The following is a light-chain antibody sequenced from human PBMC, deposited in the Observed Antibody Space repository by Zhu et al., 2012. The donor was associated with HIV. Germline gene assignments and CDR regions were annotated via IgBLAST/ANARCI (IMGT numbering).Light chain of an antibody. CDR1: QSVSSSY. CDR3: QQRSNWPPEPT. CDR2: GAS. V-gene: IGKV3D-20*02. J-gene: IGKJ4*01. Sequence: EIVLTQSPGTLSLSPGERATLSCRASQSVSSSYLAWYQQKPGQAPRLLIYGASSRATGIPDRFSGSGSGTDFTLTISSLEPEDFAVYYCQQRSNWPPEPTFGGGTKVEIK.